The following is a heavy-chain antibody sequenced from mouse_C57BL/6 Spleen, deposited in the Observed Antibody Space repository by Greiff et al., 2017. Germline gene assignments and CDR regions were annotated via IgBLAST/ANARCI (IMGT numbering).Heavy chain of an antibody. V-gene: IGHV1-81*01. D-gene: IGHD2-5*01. CDR2: IYPRSGNT. CDR1: GYTFTSYG. J-gene: IGHJ4*01. CDR3: ATYSNFYAMDY. Sequence: QVQLQQSGAELARPGASVKLSCTASGYTFTSYGISWVKQRTGQGLEWIGEIYPRSGNTYYNEKFKGKATLTADKSSSTAYMELRSLTSEDSAVYFCATYSNFYAMDYWGQGTSVTVSS.